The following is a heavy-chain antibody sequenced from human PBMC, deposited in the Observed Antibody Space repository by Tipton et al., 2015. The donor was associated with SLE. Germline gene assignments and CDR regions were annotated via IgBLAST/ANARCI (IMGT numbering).Heavy chain of an antibody. CDR2: ISGSGGST. CDR3: ARAGITMIVVDDAFDI. V-gene: IGHV3-23*01. CDR1: GFTFSSYA. Sequence: SLRLSCAASGFTFSSYAMSWVRQAPGKGLEWVSAISGSGGSTYYADSVKGRFTISRDNSKNTLYLQMNSLRAEDTAVYYCARAGITMIVVDDAFDIWGQGTMVTVSS. D-gene: IGHD3-22*01. J-gene: IGHJ3*02.